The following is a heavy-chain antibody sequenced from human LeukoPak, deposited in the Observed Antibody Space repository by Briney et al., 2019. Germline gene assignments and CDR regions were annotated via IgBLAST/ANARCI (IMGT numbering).Heavy chain of an antibody. CDR3: ARGVRNKLLWFGELPRPFDY. CDR2: MNPNSGNT. CDR1: GGTFSSYA. Sequence: ASVKVSCKASGGTFSSYAINWVRQATGQGLEWMGWMNPNSGNTGYAQKFQGRVTITRNTSISTAYMELSSLRSEDTAVYYCARGVRNKLLWFGELPRPFDYWGQGTLVTVSS. J-gene: IGHJ4*02. V-gene: IGHV1-8*03. D-gene: IGHD3-10*01.